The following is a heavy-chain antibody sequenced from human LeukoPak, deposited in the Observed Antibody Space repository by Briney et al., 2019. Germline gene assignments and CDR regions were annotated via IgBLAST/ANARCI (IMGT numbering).Heavy chain of an antibody. J-gene: IGHJ3*02. CDR1: GFTFSSYS. CDR2: ISGSSSCI. D-gene: IGHD2-2*01. CDR3: ARDRDIVVVPAAMPDAFDI. V-gene: IGHV3-21*01. Sequence: GGSLRLSCAASGFTFSSYSLNWVRQAPGKGLEWVSSISGSSSCIYYADSVKCRFTISRHNAKNSLYLQMNSLRAEDTAVYYCARDRDIVVVPAAMPDAFDIWGQGTMVTVSS.